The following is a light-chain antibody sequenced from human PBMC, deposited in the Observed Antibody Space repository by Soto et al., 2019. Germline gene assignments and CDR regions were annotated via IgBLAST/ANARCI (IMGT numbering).Light chain of an antibody. V-gene: IGKV1-12*01. J-gene: IGKJ2*01. CDR3: QQANSFPYT. CDR1: QGVGSW. Sequence: DIPMTQSPSSVSASVGDRVTITCRASQGVGSWLAWYQQKPGKAPKLLIYAATTLQGGVPSRFSGSGFGTDFTLTIASLQPEDFGTYYCQQANSFPYTFGLGTKLEIK. CDR2: AAT.